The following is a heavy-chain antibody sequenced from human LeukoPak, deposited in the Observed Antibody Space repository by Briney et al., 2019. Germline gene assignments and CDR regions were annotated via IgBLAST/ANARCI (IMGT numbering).Heavy chain of an antibody. CDR3: AREDSSGWYGAFDY. CDR1: GYTFTSYD. D-gene: IGHD6-19*01. Sequence: ASVKVSCKASGYTFTSYDINWVRQAPGQGLEWMGWINPNSGGTNYAQKFQGRVTMTRDTSISTAYMELSRLRSDDTAVYYCAREDSSGWYGAFDYWGQGTLVTVSS. J-gene: IGHJ4*02. CDR2: INPNSGGT. V-gene: IGHV1-2*02.